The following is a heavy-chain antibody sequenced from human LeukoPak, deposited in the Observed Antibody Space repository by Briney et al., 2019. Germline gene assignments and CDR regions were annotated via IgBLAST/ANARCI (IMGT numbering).Heavy chain of an antibody. CDR2: IYTTGST. Sequence: PSETLSLTCTVSGGSISSYYWTWIRQPAGKGLEWIGRIYTTGSTNSNPSLKSRVTISVDASKNQLSLNLSSVTAADTAVYYCARSYGGYYYHYYMDVWGKGTTVTISS. J-gene: IGHJ6*03. D-gene: IGHD2-15*01. CDR1: GGSISSYY. CDR3: ARSYGGYYYHYYMDV. V-gene: IGHV4-4*07.